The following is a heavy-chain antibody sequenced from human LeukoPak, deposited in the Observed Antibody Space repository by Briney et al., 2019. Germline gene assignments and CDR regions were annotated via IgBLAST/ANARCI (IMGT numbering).Heavy chain of an antibody. D-gene: IGHD5-24*01. Sequence: SETLSLTCGVSGGSISSSYWWSWVRQPPGKGLEWIGEIYNSGSTNYNPSLRSRVTISMDKSKNQFSLNVTSVTAADTAVDYCSKDGDGRGAETDYMDLWGKGTTVTVSS. CDR3: SKDGDGRGAETDYMDL. CDR1: GGSISSSYW. V-gene: IGHV4-4*02. CDR2: IYNSGST. J-gene: IGHJ6*03.